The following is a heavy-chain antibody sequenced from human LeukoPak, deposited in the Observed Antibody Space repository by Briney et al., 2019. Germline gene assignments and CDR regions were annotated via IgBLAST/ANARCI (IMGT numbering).Heavy chain of an antibody. D-gene: IGHD3-10*01. CDR3: ARDRQPIDEWFGEFLGEGYYFDY. J-gene: IGHJ4*02. Sequence: PSETLSLTCTVSGYSISSGYYWGWIRQPPGKGLEWIGSIYHSGSTYYNPSLKSRVTISVDTSKNQFSLKLSSVTAADTAVYYCARDRQPIDEWFGEFLGEGYYFDYWGQGTLVTVSS. CDR2: IYHSGST. V-gene: IGHV4-38-2*02. CDR1: GYSISSGYY.